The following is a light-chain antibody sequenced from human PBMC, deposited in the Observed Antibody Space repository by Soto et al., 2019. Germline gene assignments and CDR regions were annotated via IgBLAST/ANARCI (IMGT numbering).Light chain of an antibody. J-gene: IGKJ1*01. Sequence: ESVLTQSPGTLSLSPGERATLSCRASQSVSSNYLAWYQQKPGQATRLLIYGASTRATGIPDWFSGSGSGTEFTLTISRREHDDSAVYYCQQYGSSPTWTFGQGTKVEIK. CDR3: QQYGSSPTWT. CDR1: QSVSSNY. V-gene: IGKV3-20*01. CDR2: GAS.